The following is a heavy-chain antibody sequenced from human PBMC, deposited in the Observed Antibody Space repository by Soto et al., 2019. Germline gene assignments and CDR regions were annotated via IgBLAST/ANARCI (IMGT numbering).Heavy chain of an antibody. V-gene: IGHV3-23*01. CDR3: AKLTTMIVVVDY. J-gene: IGHJ4*02. D-gene: IGHD3-22*01. CDR2: ISGCGGST. CDR1: GFTFSSCA. Sequence: EVQLLESGGGLVQPGGSLRLSCAASGFTFSSCAMSWVRQAPGKGLEWVSAISGCGGSTYYADSVKGRFTISRDNSKNSRDLQMNRLRSVDTAVYYCAKLTTMIVVVDYWGQGTLVNVSS.